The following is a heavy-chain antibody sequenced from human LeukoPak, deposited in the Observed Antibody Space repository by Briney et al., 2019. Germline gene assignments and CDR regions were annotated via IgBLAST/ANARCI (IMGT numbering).Heavy chain of an antibody. Sequence: SETLSFTCAVYGGSFSGYYWSWIRQPPGKGLEWIGEINHSGSTNYNPSLKSRVTISVDTSKNQFSLKLSSVTAADTAVYYCVEYYYDSSGYPPELRYFDYWGQGTLVTVSS. CDR2: INHSGST. V-gene: IGHV4-34*01. J-gene: IGHJ4*02. CDR1: GGSFSGYY. D-gene: IGHD3-22*01. CDR3: VEYYYDSSGYPPELRYFDY.